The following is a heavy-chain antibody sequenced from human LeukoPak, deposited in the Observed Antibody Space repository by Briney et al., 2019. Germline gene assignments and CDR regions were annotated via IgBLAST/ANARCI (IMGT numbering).Heavy chain of an antibody. V-gene: IGHV3-11*06. J-gene: IGHJ4*02. CDR2: ISSSSSYI. Sequence: GGSLRLSCAASGFTFSDYYMSWIRQAPGKGLEWVSSISSSSSYIYYADSVKGRFTISRDNAKNSLYLQMNSLRAEDTAVYYCARESLGSSGYYRDYWGQGTLVTVSS. CDR1: GFTFSDYY. CDR3: ARESLGSSGYYRDY. D-gene: IGHD3-22*01.